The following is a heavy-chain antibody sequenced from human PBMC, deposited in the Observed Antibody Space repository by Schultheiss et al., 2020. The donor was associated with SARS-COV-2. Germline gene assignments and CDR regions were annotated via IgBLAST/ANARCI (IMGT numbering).Heavy chain of an antibody. V-gene: IGHV3-33*01. D-gene: IGHD6-19*01. Sequence: GESLKISCAASGFTFRDYGMHWVRQAPGKGLEWVAAMWYDGSNEYHADSLKGRFAISRDNSKGTLYLQMNSLRADDTAVYYCARDVDSSAWNGMDVWGQGTTVTVSS. CDR3: ARDVDSSAWNGMDV. CDR2: MWYDGSNE. J-gene: IGHJ6*02. CDR1: GFTFRDYG.